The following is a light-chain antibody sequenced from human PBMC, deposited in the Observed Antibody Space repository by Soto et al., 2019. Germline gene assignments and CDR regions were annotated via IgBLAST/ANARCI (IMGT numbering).Light chain of an antibody. J-gene: IGKJ1*01. CDR2: DAS. CDR1: QSISSN. CDR3: QRYNNWPPTWT. V-gene: IGKV3-15*01. Sequence: EIVMTQSPATLSVSPGERATLSCSASQSISSNLAWYQQKPGQAPRLLIFDASTRATGIPARFSGSGSGTEFTLNISSLQSEDFAVYYCQRYNNWPPTWTFGQGTKVELK.